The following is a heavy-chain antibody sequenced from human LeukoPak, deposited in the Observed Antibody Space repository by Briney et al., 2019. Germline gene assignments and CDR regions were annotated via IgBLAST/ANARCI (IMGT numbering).Heavy chain of an antibody. CDR3: ASARKRYSHGLDAFDI. J-gene: IGHJ3*02. D-gene: IGHD5-18*01. CDR2: MNPNSGNT. V-gene: IGHV1-8*01. CDR1: GYTFTSYD. Sequence: ASVKVSCKASGYTFTSYDINWVRQATGQGLEWMGWMNPNSGNTGYAQKFQGRVTMTRNTSISTAYMELSSLRSEDTAVYYCASARKRYSHGLDAFDIWGQGTMVTVSS.